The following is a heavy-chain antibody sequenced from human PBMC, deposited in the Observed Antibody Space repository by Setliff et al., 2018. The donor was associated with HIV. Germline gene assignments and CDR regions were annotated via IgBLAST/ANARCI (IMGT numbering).Heavy chain of an antibody. CDR1: GGSISTNNFY. CDR2: IYFTGDS. V-gene: IGHV4-39*01. CDR3: ARHDGGGWYVRVLATSFDY. J-gene: IGHJ4*02. Sequence: PSETLSLTCTVTGGSISTNNFYWGWIRQPPGKGLQWIGSIYFTGDSYYDPSLKSRVTTSVDTSNNQFSLILSPVTAADTAVYYCARHDGGGWYVRVLATSFDYWGQGTLVTVS. D-gene: IGHD6-19*01.